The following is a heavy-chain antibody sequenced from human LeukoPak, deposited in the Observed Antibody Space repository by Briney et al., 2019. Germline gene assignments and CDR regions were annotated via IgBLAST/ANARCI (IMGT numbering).Heavy chain of an antibody. D-gene: IGHD6-13*01. CDR2: ISTSGSII. Sequence: GGSLRLSCSASGFTFSTFAMNWVRQAPGKGLEWILHISTSGSIIHYADSVKGRFTISGDNAKNSLYLQMNSLRAEDTALYFCARDATTEPGTVYMDVWGKRTTVTISS. CDR3: ARDATTEPGTVYMDV. J-gene: IGHJ6*03. V-gene: IGHV3-48*04. CDR1: GFTFSTFA.